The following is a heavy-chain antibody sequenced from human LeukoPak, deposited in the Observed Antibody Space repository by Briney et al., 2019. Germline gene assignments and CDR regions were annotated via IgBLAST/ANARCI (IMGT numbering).Heavy chain of an antibody. J-gene: IGHJ3*02. Sequence: PETLSPTRTLSSVSLSSISYYWGWTRPPPGRGLEWIGSIYYSRTTYYNPSLKSRVTISVDTSKNQFALKLSSVTAADTAVYYCARDPGDGSVGAFDIWGQGTMVTVSS. CDR1: SVSLSSISYY. D-gene: IGHD5-24*01. V-gene: IGHV4-39*06. CDR2: IYYSRTT. CDR3: ARDPGDGSVGAFDI.